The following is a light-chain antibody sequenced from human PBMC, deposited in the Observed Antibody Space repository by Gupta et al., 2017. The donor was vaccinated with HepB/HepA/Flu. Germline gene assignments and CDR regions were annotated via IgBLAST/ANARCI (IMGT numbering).Light chain of an antibody. Sequence: QSXLXQPPSXXXTPGXRVTISCSGGNSNIGINPVSWYQQLPGTAPKLLIYSSYQRPSGVPDRFSASKSGTSASLAISGLQSEDEADYYCAAWDDSLDVWLFGGGTNLTVL. CDR3: AAWDDSLDVWL. V-gene: IGLV1-44*01. CDR1: NSNIGINP. CDR2: SSY. J-gene: IGLJ3*02.